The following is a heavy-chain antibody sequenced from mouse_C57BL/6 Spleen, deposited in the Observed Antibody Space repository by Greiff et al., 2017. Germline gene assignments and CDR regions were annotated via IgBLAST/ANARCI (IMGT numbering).Heavy chain of an antibody. CDR3: TRGAYYYGSSYAYFDY. Sequence: VKLMESGAELVRPGASVTLSCKASGYTFTDYEMHWVKQTPVHGLEWIGAIDPETGGTAYNQKFKGKAILTADKSSSTAYMELRSLTSEDSAVYYCTRGAYYYGSSYAYFDYWGQGTTLTVSS. D-gene: IGHD1-1*01. CDR2: IDPETGGT. CDR1: GYTFTDYE. J-gene: IGHJ2*01. V-gene: IGHV1-15*01.